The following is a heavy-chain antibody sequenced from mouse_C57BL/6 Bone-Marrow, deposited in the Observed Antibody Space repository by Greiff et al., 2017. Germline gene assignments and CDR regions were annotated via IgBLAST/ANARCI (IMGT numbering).Heavy chain of an antibody. CDR1: GYAFSSSW. V-gene: IGHV1-82*01. D-gene: IGHD3-1*01. CDR3: ARSGGNYDY. CDR2: IYPGDGDT. Sequence: QVQLKESGPELVKPGASVKISCKASGYAFSSSWMNWVKQRPGKGLEWIGRIYPGDGDTNYNGKFKGKATLTADKSSSTAYMQLSSLTSEDSAVYFCARSGGNYDYWGQGTTLTVSS. J-gene: IGHJ2*01.